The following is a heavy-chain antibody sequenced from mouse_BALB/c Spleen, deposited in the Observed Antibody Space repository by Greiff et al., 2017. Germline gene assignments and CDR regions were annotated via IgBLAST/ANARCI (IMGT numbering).Heavy chain of an antibody. V-gene: IGHV1S81*02. CDR1: GYTFTSYW. CDR2: INPSNGRT. Sequence: QVQLQQPGAELVKPGASVKLSCKASGYTFTSYWMHWVKQRPGQGLEWIGEINPSNGRTNYNEKFKSKATLTVDKSSSTAYMQLSSLTSEDSAVYYCARLGSDYFDYWGQGTTRTVSS. CDR3: ARLGSDYFDY. J-gene: IGHJ2*01. D-gene: IGHD2-14*01.